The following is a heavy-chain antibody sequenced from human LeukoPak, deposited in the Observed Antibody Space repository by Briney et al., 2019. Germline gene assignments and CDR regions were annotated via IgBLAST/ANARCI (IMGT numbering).Heavy chain of an antibody. CDR3: ARKGRSSSFDY. CDR1: GYSISSGYQ. V-gene: IGHV4-38-2*01. CDR2: IHYSGTT. Sequence: SETLSLTCAVSGYSISSGYQWAWIRQPPGKGLEWLGSIHYSGTTYYKASLKSRVTISVDTSQNQFSLKLTSGTAADTAVYYCARKGRSSSFDYWGQGTLITVSS. J-gene: IGHJ4*02. D-gene: IGHD6-13*01.